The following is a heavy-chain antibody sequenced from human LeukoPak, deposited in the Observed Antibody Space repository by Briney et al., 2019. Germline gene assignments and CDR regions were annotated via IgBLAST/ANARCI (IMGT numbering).Heavy chain of an antibody. CDR3: ARQGVAVAGTGFDY. J-gene: IGHJ4*02. Sequence: SETLSLTCTVSGGSISSSSYYWGWIRQPPGKGLEWIGSIYYSGSTSYNPSLKSRVTISVDTSKNQFSLKLSSVTAADTAVYYCARQGVAVAGTGFDYWGQGTLVTVSS. CDR2: IYYSGST. V-gene: IGHV4-39*01. CDR1: GGSISSSSYY. D-gene: IGHD6-19*01.